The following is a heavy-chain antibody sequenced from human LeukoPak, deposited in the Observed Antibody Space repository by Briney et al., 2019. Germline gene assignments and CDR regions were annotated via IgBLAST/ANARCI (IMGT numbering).Heavy chain of an antibody. V-gene: IGHV4-34*01. CDR2: INHSGST. CDR3: ARGLGPYYYGSGSYYTGGYYFDY. CDR1: GGSFSGYN. Sequence: SETLSLTCAVYGGSFSGYNWRRIRQPPGKGLKWIGEINHSGSTNYHPSLKRRVTISVDPSKNQFSLKLSSVTAADTAVYYCARGLGPYYYGSGSYYTGGYYFDYWGQGTLVTVSS. D-gene: IGHD3-10*01. J-gene: IGHJ4*02.